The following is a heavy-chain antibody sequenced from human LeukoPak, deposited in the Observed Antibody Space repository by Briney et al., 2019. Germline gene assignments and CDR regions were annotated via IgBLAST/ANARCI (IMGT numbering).Heavy chain of an antibody. CDR3: ARVAVYSGYDFDY. J-gene: IGHJ4*02. V-gene: IGHV4-59*01. D-gene: IGHD5-12*01. CDR2: IYYSGST. Sequence: SETLSLTCTVSGGSISSYYWSWIRQPPGKGLELIGYIYYSGSTNYNPSLKSRVTISVDTSKNQFSLKLSSVTAADTAVYYCARVAVYSGYDFDYWGQGTLVTVSS. CDR1: GGSISSYY.